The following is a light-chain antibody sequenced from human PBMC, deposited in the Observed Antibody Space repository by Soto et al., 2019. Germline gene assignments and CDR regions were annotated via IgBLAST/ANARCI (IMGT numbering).Light chain of an antibody. CDR3: QKFSAVPT. J-gene: IGKJ4*01. V-gene: IGKV1-27*01. Sequence: DIQMTQSPSSLSASVGDRVTITCRASQAIYNYLAWYQQKPGKVPTLLISAASTLQSGVPSRFSGSGSGTEFTLTISSRQPEDVATYYCQKFSAVPTCGGGTKVEI. CDR2: AAS. CDR1: QAIYNY.